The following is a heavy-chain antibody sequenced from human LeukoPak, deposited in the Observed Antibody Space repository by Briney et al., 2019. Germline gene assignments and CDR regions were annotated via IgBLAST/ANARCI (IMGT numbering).Heavy chain of an antibody. J-gene: IGHJ3*02. CDR3: ARARENYYDAFDI. CDR2: ISSSSSYI. Sequence: KSGGSLRLSCAASGFTFSSYSMNWVRQAPGKGLEWVSSISSSSSYIYYAGSVKGRFTISRDNAKNSLYLQMNSLRAEDTAVYYCARARENYYDAFDIWGQGTMVTVSS. CDR1: GFTFSSYS. V-gene: IGHV3-21*01. D-gene: IGHD3-10*01.